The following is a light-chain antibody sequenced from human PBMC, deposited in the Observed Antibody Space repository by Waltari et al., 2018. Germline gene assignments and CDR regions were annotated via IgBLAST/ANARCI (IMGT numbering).Light chain of an antibody. Sequence: SYELIQPPPVSVSPGQTASITCTAGQLGHKFPSWYQQKPGQSPVVVIYEDKKRPSGLPERFSGSNSGNAATLTISGTQAVDEADYYCQTWDGTTAVFGGGTKLTVL. V-gene: IGLV3-1*01. CDR1: QLGHKF. J-gene: IGLJ3*02. CDR2: EDK. CDR3: QTWDGTTAV.